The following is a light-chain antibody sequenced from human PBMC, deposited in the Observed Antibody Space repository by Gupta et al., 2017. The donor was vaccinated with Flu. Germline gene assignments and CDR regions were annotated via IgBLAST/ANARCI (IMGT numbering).Light chain of an antibody. Sequence: DIVLSQSPATLSLSPGERATLSYRASQSVTYYLAWYQQKPGPAPRLLIYDASTRATGIPARFSGSGSGTDFTLTISSLEPEDFAVYYCQLRHTLFTFGPVTRVDIK. J-gene: IGKJ3*01. CDR1: QSVTYY. V-gene: IGKV3-11*01. CDR2: DAS. CDR3: QLRHTLFT.